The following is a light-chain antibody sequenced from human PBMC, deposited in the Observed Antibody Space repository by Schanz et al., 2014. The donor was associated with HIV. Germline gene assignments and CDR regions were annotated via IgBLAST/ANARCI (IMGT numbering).Light chain of an antibody. Sequence: QSALTQPASVSGSPGQSITISCTGTRNGLGTYNHLSWYQQHPGKAPQLMIYEVTKRPSGVSNRFSGSKSGNTASLTISGLQAEDEADYYCASYANSDTWVFGGGTKLTVL. J-gene: IGLJ3*02. CDR1: RNGLGTYNH. CDR2: EVT. V-gene: IGLV2-14*02. CDR3: ASYANSDTWV.